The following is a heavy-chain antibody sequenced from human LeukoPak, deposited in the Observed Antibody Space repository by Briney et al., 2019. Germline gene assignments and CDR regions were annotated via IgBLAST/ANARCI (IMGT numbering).Heavy chain of an antibody. J-gene: IGHJ4*02. CDR2: ISGSGGST. CDR3: AKDHGGSYYGYFDY. D-gene: IGHD1-26*01. CDR1: GFTSSSDA. Sequence: GGSLRLSCAASGFTSSSDAMSWVRQAPGKGLEWVSAISGSGGSTYYADSVKGRFTISRDNSKNTLYLQMNSLRAEDTAVYYCAKDHGGSYYGYFDYWGQGTLVTVSS. V-gene: IGHV3-23*01.